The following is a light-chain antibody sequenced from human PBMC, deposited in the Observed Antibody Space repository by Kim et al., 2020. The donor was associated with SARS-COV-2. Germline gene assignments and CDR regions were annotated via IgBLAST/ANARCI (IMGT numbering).Light chain of an antibody. CDR2: GRN. Sequence: SSELTQDPAVSVALGQTVRITCQGDTLRSHYATWYQQKPGQAPVVVIYGRNDRLSGIPDRFSGSSTGDTASLTINGAQAEDEADYYCNSRDRSTNQLVFGVGTQLTVL. J-gene: IGLJ2*01. V-gene: IGLV3-19*01. CDR3: NSRDRSTNQLV. CDR1: TLRSHY.